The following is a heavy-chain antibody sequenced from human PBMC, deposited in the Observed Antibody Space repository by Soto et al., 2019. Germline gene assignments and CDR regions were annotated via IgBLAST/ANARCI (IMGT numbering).Heavy chain of an antibody. CDR1: GGSINNGGYF. J-gene: IGHJ4*02. Sequence: QVQLQESGPGLVKPSQTLSLTCTVSGGSINNGGYFWSWIRQHPGKGLEWIGYIYYSGSTSYNPSLKSRISISVDTSKNQFSLKLSSVTAADTAVYHWGRVGFRGGGVDCWGLGTLVTVSS. D-gene: IGHD3-10*01. CDR2: IYYSGST. V-gene: IGHV4-31*03. CDR3: GRVGFRGGGVDC.